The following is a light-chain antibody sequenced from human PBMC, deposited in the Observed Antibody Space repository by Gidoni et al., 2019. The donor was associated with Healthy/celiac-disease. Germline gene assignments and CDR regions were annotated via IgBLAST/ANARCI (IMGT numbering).Light chain of an antibody. J-gene: IGLJ3*02. V-gene: IGLV6-57*01. CDR2: EDN. CDR1: SGSIASNY. CDR3: QSYDSSNQV. Sequence: NFMLTQPHSVSESPGKTVTISCTRSSGSIASNYVQWYPQRPGSSPTTVIYEDNHRPSGVPDRFSGSIDRSSNSASLTISGLKTEDEADYYCQSYDSSNQVFGGGTKLTVL.